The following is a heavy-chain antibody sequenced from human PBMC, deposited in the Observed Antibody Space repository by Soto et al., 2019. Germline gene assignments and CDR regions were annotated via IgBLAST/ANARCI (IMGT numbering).Heavy chain of an antibody. CDR3: ARGFSYGKGCPPDS. CDR2: ISGSGGST. CDR1: GFTFSSFA. D-gene: IGHD3-10*01. J-gene: IGHJ4*02. Sequence: TWGSLRLSCAASGFTFSSFAMSWVRQAPGKGLDWVSAISGSGGSTYSADSVKGRFTISRDNSKNTLYLQMSSLRAEDTAVYRCARGFSYGKGCPPDSWGQGSLVTVSS. V-gene: IGHV3-23*01.